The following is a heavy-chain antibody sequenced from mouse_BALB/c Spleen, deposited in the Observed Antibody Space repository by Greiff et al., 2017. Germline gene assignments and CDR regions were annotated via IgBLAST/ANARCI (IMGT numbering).Heavy chain of an antibody. CDR3: ARQDYDYDEAMDY. J-gene: IGHJ4*01. CDR2: ISSGGGST. D-gene: IGHD2-4*01. Sequence: EVKVVESGGDLVKPGGSLKLSCAASGFAFSSYDMSWVRQTPEKRLEWVAYISSGGGSTYYPDTVKGRFTISRDNAKNTLYLQMSSLKSEDTAMYYCARQDYDYDEAMDYWGQGTSVTVSS. V-gene: IGHV5-12-1*01. CDR1: GFAFSSYD.